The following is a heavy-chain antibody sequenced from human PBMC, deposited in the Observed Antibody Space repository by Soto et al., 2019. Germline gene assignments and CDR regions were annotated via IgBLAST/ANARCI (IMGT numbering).Heavy chain of an antibody. CDR3: ASGYYDILTGYHD. J-gene: IGHJ4*02. CDR2: IYYSGST. CDR1: GGPISSSSYY. D-gene: IGHD3-9*01. Sequence: QLQLQESGPGLVKPSETLSLTCTVSGGPISSSSYYWCWIRQPPGKGLEWIGSIYYSGSTYYNPSLKSRVTISVDTSKNQCSLKLSSVTAADTAVYYCASGYYDILTGYHDWGQGTLVTVSS. V-gene: IGHV4-39*01.